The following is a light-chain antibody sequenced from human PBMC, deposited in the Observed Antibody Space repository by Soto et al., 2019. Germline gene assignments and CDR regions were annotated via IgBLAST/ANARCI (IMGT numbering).Light chain of an antibody. CDR2: SNN. CDR3: AAWDDSLNGWV. CDR1: SSNIGSNT. Sequence: QSVLTQPPSASGTPGQRVTISCSGSSSNIGSNTVNWYQQLPGTAPKLLIYSNNQRPSGVPDRFSKSGTSASLAISGLQSEDEADYYCAAWDDSLNGWVFGGGTKLTVL. J-gene: IGLJ3*02. V-gene: IGLV1-44*01.